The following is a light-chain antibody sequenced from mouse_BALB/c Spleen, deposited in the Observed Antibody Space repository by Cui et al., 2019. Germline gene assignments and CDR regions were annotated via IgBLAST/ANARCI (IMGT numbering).Light chain of an antibody. V-gene: IGKV12-98*01. CDR3: QQRYSTPYT. J-gene: IGKJ2*01. CDR1: QTIGTW. Sequence: DIQMTKSPASQSASLGESVTITCLASQTIGTWLAWYQQKPGKSPQLLIYAATSLAAGVPSRFSGSGSGTKFSFKISRIQAEDFVIYYCQQRYSTPYTFGGVTKLEIK. CDR2: AAT.